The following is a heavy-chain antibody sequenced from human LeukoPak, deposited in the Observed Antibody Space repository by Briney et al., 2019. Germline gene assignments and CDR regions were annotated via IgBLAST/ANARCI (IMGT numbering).Heavy chain of an antibody. CDR1: GFTFSSYS. J-gene: IGHJ4*02. D-gene: IGHD1-1*01. Sequence: GRSLRLSCAASGFTFSSYSMHWVRQAPGKGLEWVAVISYDGSNKYYADSVKGRFTISRDNSKNTLYLQMNSLRAEDTAVYYCAKGGLRYSDYWGQGTLVTVSS. CDR3: AKGGLRYSDY. V-gene: IGHV3-30*18. CDR2: ISYDGSNK.